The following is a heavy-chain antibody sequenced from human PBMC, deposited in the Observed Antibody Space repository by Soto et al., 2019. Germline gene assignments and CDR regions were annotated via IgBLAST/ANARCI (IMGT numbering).Heavy chain of an antibody. Sequence: QVQLVQSGAEVKKPGSSVKVSCKASGGSFSSYTLSWVRQAPGQGLEWMGRIIPILAIANYAQKFQGRVTITADKSTSTAYMGMSSLRSEDTAVYYCARDGIAAAAGTGWFDPWGQGTLVTVSS. CDR3: ARDGIAAAAGTGWFDP. J-gene: IGHJ5*02. CDR1: GGSFSSYT. D-gene: IGHD6-13*01. CDR2: IIPILAIA. V-gene: IGHV1-69*08.